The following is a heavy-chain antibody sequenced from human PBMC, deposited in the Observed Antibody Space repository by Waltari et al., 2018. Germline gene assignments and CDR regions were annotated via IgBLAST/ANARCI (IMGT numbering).Heavy chain of an antibody. J-gene: IGHJ4*02. Sequence: VQLVESGGGLVQPGGSLRLSCAASGFTFSDYYMSWIRQAPGKGLVWVSYIGSSGSTIYYADSVKGRFTISRDNAKNSLYLQMNSLRAEDTAVYYCVTHRWGGAAGTFDYWGQGTLVTVSS. CDR1: GFTFSDYY. CDR2: IGSSGSTI. CDR3: VTHRWGGAAGTFDY. V-gene: IGHV3-11*04. D-gene: IGHD6-13*01.